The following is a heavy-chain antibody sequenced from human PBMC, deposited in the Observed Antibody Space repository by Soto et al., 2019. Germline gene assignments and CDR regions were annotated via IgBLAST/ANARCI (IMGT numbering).Heavy chain of an antibody. CDR3: AKGPYYYDSSGYPEHFQH. V-gene: IGHV3-43*02. J-gene: IGHJ1*01. CDR2: ISGDGGST. Sequence: GGSLRLSCAASGFTFDDYAMHWVRQAPGKGLEWVSLISGDGGSTYYADSVKGRFTISRDNSKNSLYLQMNSLRTEDTALYYCAKGPYYYDSSGYPEHFQHWGQGTLVTVSS. D-gene: IGHD3-22*01. CDR1: GFTFDDYA.